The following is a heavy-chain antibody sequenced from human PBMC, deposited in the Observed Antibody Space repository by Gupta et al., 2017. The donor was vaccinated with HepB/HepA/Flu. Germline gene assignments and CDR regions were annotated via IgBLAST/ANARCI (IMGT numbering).Heavy chain of an antibody. V-gene: IGHV3-9*01. CDR2: ITWNSGYI. Sequence: EVQLLASGGGLVQPGRSLRLSCVASGFIFENHVMHWVRQVQGKGLEWVSAITWNSGYIGYADSVKGRFSISRDNAKNSLYLQMNSLRTEDTAFYYCTTSPFAGFDIWGQGTMVTVSS. CDR3: TTSPFAGFDI. CDR1: GFIFENHV. J-gene: IGHJ3*02.